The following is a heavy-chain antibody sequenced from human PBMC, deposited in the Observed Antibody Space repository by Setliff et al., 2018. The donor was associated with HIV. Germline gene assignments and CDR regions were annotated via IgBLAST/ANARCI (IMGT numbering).Heavy chain of an antibody. V-gene: IGHV3-33*03. CDR2: IWFDGSNK. CDR3: AKAPPYYYYMDV. CDR1: GFTFSNYG. J-gene: IGHJ6*03. Sequence: PGGSLRLSCAASGFTFSNYGMHWVRQAPGKGLEWVAVIWFDGSNKYYADSVRGRFTISRDKSKNTLHLQMNSLRAEDTAVYYCAKAPPYYYYMDVWGKGTTVTVSS.